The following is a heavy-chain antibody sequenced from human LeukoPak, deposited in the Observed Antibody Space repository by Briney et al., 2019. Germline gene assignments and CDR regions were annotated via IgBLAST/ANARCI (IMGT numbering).Heavy chain of an antibody. V-gene: IGHV4-59*01. J-gene: IGHJ4*02. Sequence: PSETLSLTCTVSGGSISSYYWSWIRQPPGKGLEWIGYIYYSGSTNYNPSLKSRVTISVDTSKNQFSLKLSSVTAADTAVYYCARGYDSRGYLPLSYWGQGTLVTVSS. CDR3: ARGYDSRGYLPLSY. CDR1: GGSISSYY. D-gene: IGHD3-22*01. CDR2: IYYSGST.